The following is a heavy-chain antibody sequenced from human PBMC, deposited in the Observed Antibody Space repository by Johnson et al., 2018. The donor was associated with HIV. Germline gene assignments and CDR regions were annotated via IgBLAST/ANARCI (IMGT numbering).Heavy chain of an antibody. J-gene: IGHJ3*02. D-gene: IGHD3-10*01. CDR1: GFTVSSNY. Sequence: MQLVESGGGLVQPGGSLRLSCAASGFTVSSNYMSWVRQAPGKGLEWVSVIYNSGSTYYTDSVKGRLNISRDDSKNTLYLQMNSLKTEDTAVYDCTTVTGRHYGSGGGDAFDMWGQGTMVTVSS. CDR2: IYNSGST. V-gene: IGHV3-66*01. CDR3: TTVTGRHYGSGGGDAFDM.